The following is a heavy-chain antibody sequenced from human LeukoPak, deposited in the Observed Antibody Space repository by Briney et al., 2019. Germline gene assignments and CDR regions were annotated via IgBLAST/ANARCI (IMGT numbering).Heavy chain of an antibody. J-gene: IGHJ4*02. CDR1: GGTFSSYT. V-gene: IGHV1-69*02. D-gene: IGHD3-16*02. CDR3: ARAEITFGGVIDSYFDY. Sequence: VASVKVSCKASGGTFSSYTISWVRQAPGQGLEWMGRINPILGIANYAQKFQGRVTITADKSTSTAYMELSSLRSEDTAVYYCARAEITFGGVIDSYFDYWGQGTLVTVSS. CDR2: INPILGIA.